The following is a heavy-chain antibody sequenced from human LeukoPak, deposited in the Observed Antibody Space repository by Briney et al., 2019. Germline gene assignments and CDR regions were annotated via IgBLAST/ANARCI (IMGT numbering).Heavy chain of an antibody. J-gene: IGHJ6*02. CDR3: ARDRIQLWSDGRYYYYGMDV. D-gene: IGHD5-18*01. Sequence: SETLSLTCTVSGGSISSYYWSWIRQPPGKGLEWIGYIYYSESTNYNPSLKSRVTISVDTSKNQFSLKLSSVTAADTAVYYCARDRIQLWSDGRYYYYGMDVWGQGTTVTVSS. CDR1: GGSISSYY. CDR2: IYYSEST. V-gene: IGHV4-59*01.